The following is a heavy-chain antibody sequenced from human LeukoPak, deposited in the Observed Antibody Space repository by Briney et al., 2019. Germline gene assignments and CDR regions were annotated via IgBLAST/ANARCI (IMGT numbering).Heavy chain of an antibody. CDR1: GITFSSYD. CDR2: ISDRGKT. Sequence: GGSLILSCEASGITFSSYDMSWVRQAPGKGLEWISAISDRGKTDYADSVKGRFTISRDNSKNTLYLQLSSLRAEDTAMYYCAKLPTIFGVADSFDIWGQGTFDTVSS. CDR3: AKLPTIFGVADSFDI. V-gene: IGHV3-23*01. D-gene: IGHD3-3*01. J-gene: IGHJ3*02.